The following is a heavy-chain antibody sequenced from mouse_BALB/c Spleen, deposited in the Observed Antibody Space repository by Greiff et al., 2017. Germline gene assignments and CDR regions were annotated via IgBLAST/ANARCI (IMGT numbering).Heavy chain of an antibody. Sequence: QVQLQQSGAELMKPGASVKISCKATGYTFSSYWIEWVKQRPGHGLEWIGEILPGSGSTNYNEKFKGKATFTADTSSNTAYMQLSSLTSEDSAVYYCARRYGKRYSYAMDYWGQGTSVTVSS. CDR2: ILPGSGST. V-gene: IGHV1-9*01. CDR3: ARRYGKRYSYAMDY. CDR1: GYTFSSYW. D-gene: IGHD2-10*02. J-gene: IGHJ4*01.